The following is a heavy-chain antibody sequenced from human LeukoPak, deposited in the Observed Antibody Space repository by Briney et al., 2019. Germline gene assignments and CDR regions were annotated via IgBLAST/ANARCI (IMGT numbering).Heavy chain of an antibody. CDR3: AKDHSSGWPDCFDY. V-gene: IGHV3-23*01. Sequence: GGSLRLSCAASGFAFSSYAMNWVRQAPGKGLQWVSAISGSGGSTYYADSVKGRFTISRDNSKNTLYLEMNSLRAEDTAVYYCAKDHSSGWPDCFDYWGQGALVTVSS. CDR2: ISGSGGST. CDR1: GFAFSSYA. J-gene: IGHJ4*02. D-gene: IGHD6-19*01.